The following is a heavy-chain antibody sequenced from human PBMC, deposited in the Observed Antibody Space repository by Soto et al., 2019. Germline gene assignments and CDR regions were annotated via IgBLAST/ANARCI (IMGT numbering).Heavy chain of an antibody. Sequence: GGSLRLSCAASGFKFSNYAMSWVRQAPGKGLEWVSLISATGGGTYYADSVKGRFTISRDNSHNTLYLQVHSLTAEDTAVYYCAKDRRAGGNSAFYFDFWGQRAQVTVPS. J-gene: IGHJ4*02. CDR1: GFKFSNYA. CDR3: AKDRRAGGNSAFYFDF. D-gene: IGHD3-16*01. CDR2: ISATGGGT. V-gene: IGHV3-23*01.